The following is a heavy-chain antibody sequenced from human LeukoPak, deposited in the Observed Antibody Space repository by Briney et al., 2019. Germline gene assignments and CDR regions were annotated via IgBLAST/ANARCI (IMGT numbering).Heavy chain of an antibody. CDR2: ISADNGDT. CDR1: GYTFTSYG. CDR3: VHIVVVPAANDY. D-gene: IGHD2-2*01. J-gene: IGHJ4*02. Sequence: ASVKVSCKASGYTFTSYGITWVRQAPGQGLEWMTWISADNGDTNYAQKFKGRVTMTTETSTSTAYMELRSLRSDDTAVYYCVHIVVVPAANDYWGQGTLVTVSS. V-gene: IGHV1-18*01.